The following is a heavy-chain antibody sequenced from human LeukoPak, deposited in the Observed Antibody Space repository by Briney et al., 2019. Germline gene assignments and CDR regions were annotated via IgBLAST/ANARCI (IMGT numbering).Heavy chain of an antibody. D-gene: IGHD2-8*01. Sequence: GGSLRLSCAASGFTFSNYAMSWVRQAPGKGLEWVSAISGSGGSTYYADSVKGRFTISRDNSKNTLYLQMNSLRAEDTAVYYCAKGPDCTSGICYTFFDYWGQGTLVTVSS. CDR2: ISGSGGST. CDR1: GFTFSNYA. V-gene: IGHV3-23*01. CDR3: AKGPDCTSGICYTFFDY. J-gene: IGHJ4*02.